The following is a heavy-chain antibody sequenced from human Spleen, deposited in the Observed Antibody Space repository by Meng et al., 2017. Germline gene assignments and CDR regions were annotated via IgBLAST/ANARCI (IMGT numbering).Heavy chain of an antibody. CDR1: GGSISSNNC. CDR3: ARDNDEHTYAYSYFHH. V-gene: IGHV4-4*02. J-gene: IGHJ1*01. Sequence: QVQLLESGPGLVKPSGTLPHTFAISGGSISSNNCWSWVRQATGKEQEWIGEIYQTGSANYNPSLKSGVTISVDKSKTQLSLKVYSVTAADTAVYYCARDNDEHTYAYSYFHHWGRGTLFTVSS. CDR2: IYQTGSA. D-gene: IGHD3-16*01.